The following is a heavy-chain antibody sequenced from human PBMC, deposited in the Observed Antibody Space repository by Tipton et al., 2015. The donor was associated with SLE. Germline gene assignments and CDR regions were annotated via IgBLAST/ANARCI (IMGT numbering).Heavy chain of an antibody. V-gene: IGHV4-59*01. D-gene: IGHD4-17*01. CDR1: GGSFSGYY. CDR3: AKARSHGPANY. J-gene: IGHJ4*02. Sequence: TLSLTCAVYGGSFSGYYWSWIRQPPGKGLEWIGYIYYSGSTNYNPSLKSRVTISVDTSKNQFSLKLSSVTAADTAVYYCAKARSHGPANYWGQGTLVTVSS. CDR2: IYYSGST.